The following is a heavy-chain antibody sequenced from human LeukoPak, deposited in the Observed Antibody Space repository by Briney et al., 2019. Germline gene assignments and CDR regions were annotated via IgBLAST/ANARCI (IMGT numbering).Heavy chain of an antibody. CDR1: GFTVSNNY. CDR2: LYPAGNT. Sequence: PGGSLRLSCAASGFTVSNNYMSWVRQASGKGLEWVSVLYPAGNTYYADSVKGRFTISRDNSKNTVYLQMNSLRAEDTAVYYCASTSKGWGQGTLVTVSS. V-gene: IGHV3-53*01. D-gene: IGHD2-2*01. J-gene: IGHJ4*02. CDR3: ASTSKG.